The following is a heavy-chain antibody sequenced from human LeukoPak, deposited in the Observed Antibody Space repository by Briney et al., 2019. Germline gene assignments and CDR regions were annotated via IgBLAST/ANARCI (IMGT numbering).Heavy chain of an antibody. CDR3: ASSNRPYGSGSYPFDY. D-gene: IGHD3-10*01. CDR2: IYYSGST. V-gene: IGHV4-39*01. CDR1: GGSISSSSYY. J-gene: IGHJ4*02. Sequence: SETLSLTCTVSGGSISSSSYYWGWIRQPPGKGLEWIASIYYSGSTYYNPSLKTRVTISVDTSKNQFSLKLSSVTAADTAVYYCASSNRPYGSGSYPFDYWGQGTLVTVSS.